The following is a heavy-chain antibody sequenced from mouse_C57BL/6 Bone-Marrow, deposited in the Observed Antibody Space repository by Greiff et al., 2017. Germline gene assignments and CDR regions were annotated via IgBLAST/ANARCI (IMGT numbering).Heavy chain of an antibody. CDR3: ARIYYDYDEDYAMDY. D-gene: IGHD2-4*01. V-gene: IGHV1-69*01. CDR2: IDPSDSYT. CDR1: GYTFTSYW. Sequence: VQLQQPGAELVMPGASVKLSCKASGYTFTSYWMHWVKQRPGQGLEWIGEIDPSDSYTNYNQKFKGKSTLTVDKSSSTAYMQLSSLTSEDSAVYYCARIYYDYDEDYAMDYWGQGTSVTVSS. J-gene: IGHJ4*01.